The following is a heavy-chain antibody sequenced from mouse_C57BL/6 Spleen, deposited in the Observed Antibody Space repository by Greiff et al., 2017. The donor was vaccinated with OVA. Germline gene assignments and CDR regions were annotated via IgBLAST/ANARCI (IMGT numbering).Heavy chain of an antibody. CDR3: ARGDYGSSYVPFAY. CDR2: ISYDGSN. D-gene: IGHD1-1*01. J-gene: IGHJ3*01. Sequence: EVQLQESGPGLVKPSQSLSLTCSVTGYSITSGYYWNWIRQFPGNKLEWMGYISYDGSNNYNPSLKNRISITRDTSKNQFFLKLNSVTTEDTATYYCARGDYGSSYVPFAYWGQGTQVTVSA. CDR1: GYSITSGYY. V-gene: IGHV3-6*01.